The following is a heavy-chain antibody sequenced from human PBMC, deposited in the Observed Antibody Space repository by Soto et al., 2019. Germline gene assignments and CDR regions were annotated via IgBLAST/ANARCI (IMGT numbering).Heavy chain of an antibody. V-gene: IGHV4-39*01. J-gene: IGHJ4*02. CDR2: IYYRGYT. CDR1: DDTISRSRHY. CDR3: ARPPHPGLSFIGY. Sequence: PSQTLSLPCSVSDDTISRSRHYWGWNRQPPGKGLEWIGAIYYRGYTYYNASLKSRVTISRDNAKNTLYLQMNSLRAEDTSVYYCARPPHPGLSFIGYWGQGTLVTVS.